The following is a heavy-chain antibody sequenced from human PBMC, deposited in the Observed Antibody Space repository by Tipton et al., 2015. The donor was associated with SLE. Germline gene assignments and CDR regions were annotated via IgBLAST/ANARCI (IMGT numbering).Heavy chain of an antibody. CDR1: SGSINSYY. V-gene: IGHV4-4*08. J-gene: IGHJ6*03. D-gene: IGHD2-21*02. CDR2: IHSSGST. Sequence: TLSLTCTVSSGSINSYYWSWIRQPPGKGLEWIGYIHSSGSTKYHPSPQSGDKMSVDTAKNQFSLKLRSVTAADTAVYFCARLSPHQLPGIPYDYHYIGVWGRGTTVTVSS. CDR3: ARLSPHQLPGIPYDYHYIGV.